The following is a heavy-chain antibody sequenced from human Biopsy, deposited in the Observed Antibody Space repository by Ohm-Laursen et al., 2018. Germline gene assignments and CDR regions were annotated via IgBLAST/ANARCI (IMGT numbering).Heavy chain of an antibody. J-gene: IGHJ4*02. V-gene: IGHV4-59*07. Sequence: SDTLSLTCTVSGDSISSYYWSWIRQPPGKGLEWIGYVSYTGSTDYNPSLQSRITMSLDRSKSQVSLRMNSVTAADTAVYYCARARIKTSGVLIPETYYFDSWGQGTLVTVSS. CDR1: GDSISSYY. CDR2: VSYTGST. CDR3: ARARIKTSGVLIPETYYFDS. D-gene: IGHD3-3*01.